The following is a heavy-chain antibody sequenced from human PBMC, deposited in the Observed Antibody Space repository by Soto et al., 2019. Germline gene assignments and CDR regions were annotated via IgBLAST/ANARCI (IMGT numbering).Heavy chain of an antibody. Sequence: GGSLRLSCAASGFTFSSYWMSWVRQAPGKGLEWVANIKQDGSEKYYVDSVKGRFTISRDNAKNSLYLQMNSLRAEDTAVYYCAGRYYDFWSGYYYYGMDVWGQGTTVTVSS. CDR3: AGRYYDFWSGYYYYGMDV. J-gene: IGHJ6*02. CDR1: GFTFSSYW. D-gene: IGHD3-3*01. V-gene: IGHV3-7*05. CDR2: IKQDGSEK.